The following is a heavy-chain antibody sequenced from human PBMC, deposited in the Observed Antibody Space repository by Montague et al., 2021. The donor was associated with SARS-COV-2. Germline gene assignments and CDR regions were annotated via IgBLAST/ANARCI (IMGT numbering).Heavy chain of an antibody. D-gene: IGHD6-13*01. CDR2: IDWDDDK. CDR3: ARMRIAAAGSPFDI. V-gene: IGHV2-70*11. J-gene: IGHJ3*02. Sequence: PALVKPTQTLTLTCTFSGFSLSTSGMCVSWIRQPPGKALEWLARIDWDDDKHYSTSLKTRLTISKDTSKNQVVLTMTNMDPVDTATYYCARMRIAAAGSPFDIWGRGTMVTVSS. CDR1: GFSLSTSGMC.